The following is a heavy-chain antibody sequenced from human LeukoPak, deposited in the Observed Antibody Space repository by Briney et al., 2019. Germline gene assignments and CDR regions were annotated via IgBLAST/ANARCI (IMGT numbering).Heavy chain of an antibody. CDR3: ARGRGATYYYDSSGFILASELDY. CDR1: GLTFNTYW. CDR2: INSDGSET. D-gene: IGHD3-22*01. J-gene: IGHJ4*02. Sequence: PGGSLRLSCAASGLTFNTYWMHWVRQAPGKGLVWVSRINSDGSETSYADSVRGRFTVSRDNAKNTLYLQMHSLRAEDTAVYYCARGRGATYYYDSSGFILASELDYWGQGTLVTVSS. V-gene: IGHV3-74*01.